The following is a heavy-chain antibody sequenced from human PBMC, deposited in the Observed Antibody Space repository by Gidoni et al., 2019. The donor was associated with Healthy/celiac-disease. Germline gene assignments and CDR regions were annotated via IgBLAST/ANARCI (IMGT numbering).Heavy chain of an antibody. V-gene: IGHV3-30*18. CDR1: GFTCSSYG. J-gene: IGHJ4*02. CDR3: AKDLDDYVWGSYRYTGIPDY. CDR2: ISYDVSNK. Sequence: QVQLVESGGGVVQPGRSLRISGAASGFTCSSYGMHGVRQAPGKGLEWVAVISYDVSNKYYADSVKGRFTISRDKSKNTLYLQMNSLRAEDTAVYYCAKDLDDYVWGSYRYTGIPDYWGQGTLVTVSS. D-gene: IGHD3-16*02.